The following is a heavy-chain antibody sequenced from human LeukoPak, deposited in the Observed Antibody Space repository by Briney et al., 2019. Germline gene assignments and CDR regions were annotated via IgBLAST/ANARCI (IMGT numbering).Heavy chain of an antibody. CDR1: GYTFTSYD. V-gene: IGHV1-8*03. CDR3: ARALRGYSSSSRRYFYYYMDV. Sequence: ASVKVSCKASGYTFTSYDINWVRQATGQGLEWMGWMNPNSGNTGYAQKFQGRVTITRNTSISTAYMELSSLRSEDTAVYYCARALRGYSSSSRRYFYYYMDVWGKGTTVTVSS. CDR2: MNPNSGNT. D-gene: IGHD6-6*01. J-gene: IGHJ6*03.